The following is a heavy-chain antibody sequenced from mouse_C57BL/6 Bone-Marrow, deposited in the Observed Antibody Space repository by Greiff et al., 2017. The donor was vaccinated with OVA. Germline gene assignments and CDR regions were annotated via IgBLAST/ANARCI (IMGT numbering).Heavy chain of an antibody. Sequence: EVMLVESEGGLVQPGSSMKLSCTASGFTFSDYYMAWVRQVPEKGLEWVANINYDGSSTYYLDSLKSRFIISRDNAKNILYLQMSSLKSEDTATYYCARGDYYGSSYPYFDYWGQGTTLTVSS. CDR2: INYDGSST. CDR1: GFTFSDYY. V-gene: IGHV5-16*01. J-gene: IGHJ2*01. D-gene: IGHD1-1*01. CDR3: ARGDYYGSSYPYFDY.